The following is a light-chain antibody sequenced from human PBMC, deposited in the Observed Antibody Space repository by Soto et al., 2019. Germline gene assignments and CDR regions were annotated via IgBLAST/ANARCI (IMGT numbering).Light chain of an antibody. CDR3: QQSYGATIT. CDR2: SAS. V-gene: IGKV1-39*01. J-gene: IGKJ5*01. Sequence: DIQMTQSPSSLSASLGDRVTITCRASQSISSFLNWYQQKPGKAPKLLIRSASSLQSGVPSRFSGSGSGTDGTLSITSLKHEDCATYYCQQSYGATITFGQGTRLEIK. CDR1: QSISSF.